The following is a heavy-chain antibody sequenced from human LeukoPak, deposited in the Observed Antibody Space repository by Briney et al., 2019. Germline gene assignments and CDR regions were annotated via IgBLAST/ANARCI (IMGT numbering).Heavy chain of an antibody. CDR1: GGSISSGSYY. CDR2: IYTSGST. V-gene: IGHV4-61*02. CDR3: ARGSMTTVTRNFDL. Sequence: SETLSLTCTVSGGSISSGSYYWSWIRQPAGKGLEWSGRIYTSGSTNYNPSLKSRVTISVDTSKNQFSLKLSSVTAADTAVYYCARGSMTTVTRNFDLWGRGTLVTVSS. J-gene: IGHJ2*01. D-gene: IGHD4-17*01.